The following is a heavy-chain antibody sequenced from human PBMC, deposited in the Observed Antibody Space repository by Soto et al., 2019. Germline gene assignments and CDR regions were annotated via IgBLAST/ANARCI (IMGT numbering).Heavy chain of an antibody. Sequence: QVQLQQWGAGLLKPSETLSLTCAVYGGSFSGYYWSWIRQPPGKGLEWIGEINHSGSTNYNPSLKSRVTISVDTSKNQFSLKLSSVTAADTAVYYCARDGNGSGSYLDYWGQGTLVTVSS. CDR1: GGSFSGYY. V-gene: IGHV4-34*01. CDR2: INHSGST. D-gene: IGHD3-10*01. CDR3: ARDGNGSGSYLDY. J-gene: IGHJ4*02.